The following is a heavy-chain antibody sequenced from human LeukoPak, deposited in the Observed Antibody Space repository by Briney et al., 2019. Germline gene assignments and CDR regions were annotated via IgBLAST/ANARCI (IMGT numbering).Heavy chain of an antibody. V-gene: IGHV3-23*01. CDR1: GFTFSSCA. CDR2: ISGSGGST. CDR3: AKGSYSSGWYESDY. D-gene: IGHD6-19*01. J-gene: IGHJ4*02. Sequence: GGSLRLSCAASGFTFSSCAMTWVRQAPGKGLEWVSGISGSGGSTYYADSVKGRFAISRDNSKNTLYLQMNSLRAEDTAVYYCAKGSYSSGWYESDYWGQGTLVSVSS.